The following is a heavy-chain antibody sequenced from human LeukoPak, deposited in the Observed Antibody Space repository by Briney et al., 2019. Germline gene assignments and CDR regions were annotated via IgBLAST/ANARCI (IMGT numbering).Heavy chain of an antibody. D-gene: IGHD3-3*01. Sequence: SETLSLTCAVYCGSFSGYYWSWIRQPPGKGLEWIGEINHSGSTNYNPSLKSRVTISVDTSKNQFSLKLSSVTAADTAVYYCARVGSPIFGVVITYPNWFDPWGQGTLVTVSS. CDR1: CGSFSGYY. V-gene: IGHV4-34*01. CDR3: ARVGSPIFGVVITYPNWFDP. J-gene: IGHJ5*02. CDR2: INHSGST.